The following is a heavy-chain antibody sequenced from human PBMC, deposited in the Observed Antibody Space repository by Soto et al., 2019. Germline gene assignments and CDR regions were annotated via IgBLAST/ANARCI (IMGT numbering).Heavy chain of an antibody. Sequence: GGSLRLSCAASGFTFSTYAMAWVRQAPGKGLEWVSGMSASGGDTYYADSVKGRFTTSRGNSKSILHLQMNSLRAEDTAVYYCVKDRIMATTGFYGLDVWGQGTTVTVSS. J-gene: IGHJ6*02. CDR3: VKDRIMATTGFYGLDV. CDR2: MSASGGDT. CDR1: GFTFSTYA. D-gene: IGHD1-1*01. V-gene: IGHV3-23*01.